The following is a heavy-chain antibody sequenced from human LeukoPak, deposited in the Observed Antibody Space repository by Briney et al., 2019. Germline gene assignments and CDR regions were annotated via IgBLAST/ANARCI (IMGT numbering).Heavy chain of an antibody. CDR3: AREQRTFDY. V-gene: IGHV3-7*03. Sequence: GGSLRLSCVASGFTFSNYWMNWVRQAPGKGLEWVANIKPDGGEQYYVDSVKGRFTISRDNADNSLYLQLSSLRAEDTAVYYRAREQRTFDYWGQGILVTVSS. D-gene: IGHD5-24*01. CDR1: GFTFSNYW. CDR2: IKPDGGEQ. J-gene: IGHJ4*02.